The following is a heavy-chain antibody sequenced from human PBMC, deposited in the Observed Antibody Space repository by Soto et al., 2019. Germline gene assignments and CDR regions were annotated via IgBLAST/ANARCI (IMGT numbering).Heavy chain of an antibody. Sequence: PGESLKISGEGSGYSVSSYWIGWVRQMPGKGLECMGIIYPGDSDTRYSPSFQGQVTISADKSISTAYLQWSSLKASDTAMYYCARRSLYYYYMAVLGKGTTVTVSS. CDR3: ARRSLYYYYMAV. CDR2: IYPGDSDT. V-gene: IGHV5-51*01. CDR1: GYSVSSYW. J-gene: IGHJ6*03.